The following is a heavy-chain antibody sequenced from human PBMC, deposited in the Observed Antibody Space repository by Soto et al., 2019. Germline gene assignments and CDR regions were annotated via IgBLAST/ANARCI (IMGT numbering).Heavy chain of an antibody. CDR1: GGSISSYY. Sequence: SPTLSLTCTVSGGSISSYYWSWIRQPPEKGLEWIGYIYYIGRTNYNPSLKSRVTISVDTSKNQFSLKLSSVTAADTAVYYCARHAEYSSSSGSFDYWGQGALVTVSS. CDR2: IYYIGRT. CDR3: ARHAEYSSSSGSFDY. J-gene: IGHJ4*02. D-gene: IGHD6-6*01. V-gene: IGHV4-59*08.